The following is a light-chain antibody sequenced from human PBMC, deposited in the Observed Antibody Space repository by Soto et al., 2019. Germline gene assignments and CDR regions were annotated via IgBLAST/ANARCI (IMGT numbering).Light chain of an antibody. V-gene: IGKV1-5*03. Sequence: DIQRTQSPYSLSASVGDRVTITCRASQSISSYLNWYQQKPGKAPKLLIYKASTLKSGVPSRFSGSGSGTEFTLTISSLQPDDFATYYCQHYNSYSEAFGQGTKVDIK. J-gene: IGKJ1*01. CDR2: KAS. CDR3: QHYNSYSEA. CDR1: QSISSY.